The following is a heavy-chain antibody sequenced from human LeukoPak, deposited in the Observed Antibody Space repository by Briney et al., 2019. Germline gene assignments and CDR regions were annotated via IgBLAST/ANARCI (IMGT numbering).Heavy chain of an antibody. Sequence: ASVKVSCKASGYTFTSYDINWVRQATGQGLEWMGWMNPNSGNTGYAQKFQGRATMTRNTSISTAYMELSSLRSEDTAVYYCASYCSSTSCSRAVNYYYYGMDVWGQGTTVTVSS. CDR2: MNPNSGNT. D-gene: IGHD2-2*01. CDR3: ASYCSSTSCSRAVNYYYYGMDV. CDR1: GYTFTSYD. J-gene: IGHJ6*02. V-gene: IGHV1-8*01.